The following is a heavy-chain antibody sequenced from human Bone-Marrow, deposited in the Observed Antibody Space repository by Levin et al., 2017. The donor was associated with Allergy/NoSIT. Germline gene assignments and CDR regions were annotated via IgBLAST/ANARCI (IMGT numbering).Heavy chain of an antibody. Sequence: SCAASGFTFNVYGMVWVRQAPGKGLEWVAVISSDGSNEYYLESVKGRFSISRDNSKNAVYLQMHSLRADDSAVYYCAKGKATLGHYYYYYMDVWGKGTTVTVSS. CDR1: GFTFNVYG. CDR3: AKGKATLGHYYYYYMDV. V-gene: IGHV3-30*18. D-gene: IGHD5-12*01. CDR2: ISSDGSNE. J-gene: IGHJ6*03.